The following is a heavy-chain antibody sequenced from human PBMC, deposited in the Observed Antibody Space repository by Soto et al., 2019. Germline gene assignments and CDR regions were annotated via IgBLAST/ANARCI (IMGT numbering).Heavy chain of an antibody. CDR3: AREWNPLNWFDP. CDR2: TRDKAHSYTT. Sequence: GGSLRLSCAASGFTFSDHYMDWVRQAPGKGLEWVGRTRDKAHSYTTEYAPSVKGRFTISRDNAKNSLYLQMNSLRDEDTAVYYCAREWNPLNWFDPWGQGTLVTVSS. J-gene: IGHJ5*02. V-gene: IGHV3-72*01. D-gene: IGHD1-1*01. CDR1: GFTFSDHY.